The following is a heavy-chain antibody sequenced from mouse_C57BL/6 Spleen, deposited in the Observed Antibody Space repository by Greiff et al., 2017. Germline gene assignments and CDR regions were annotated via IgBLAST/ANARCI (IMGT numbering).Heavy chain of an antibody. CDR2: IDPSDSYT. Sequence: QVQLQQPGAELVMPGASVKLSCKASGYTFTSYWMHWVKQRPGQGLEWIGEIDPSDSYTNYNQKFKGKSTLTVDKSSSTAYMQLSSLTSEDSAVYYCARGGIYYGYDIDYWGQGTTLTVSS. J-gene: IGHJ2*01. CDR3: ARGGIYYGYDIDY. D-gene: IGHD2-2*01. V-gene: IGHV1-69*01. CDR1: GYTFTSYW.